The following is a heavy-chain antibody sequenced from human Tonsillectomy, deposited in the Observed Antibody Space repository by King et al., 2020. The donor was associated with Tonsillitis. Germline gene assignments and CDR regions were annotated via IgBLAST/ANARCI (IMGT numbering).Heavy chain of an antibody. D-gene: IGHD6-13*01. V-gene: IGHV3-7*01. J-gene: IGHJ4*02. CDR3: GGETRQLAY. CDR2: INQDGSDT. CDR1: GFSFSRYW. Sequence: VQLVESGGGLVQPGGSLRLSCAASGFSFSRYWMSWVRQAPGKGLEWVASINQDGSDTRYADSVRGRFTMSRDNAKNSLYLHMNSLGAQDTAIYYCGGETRQLAYWGRGTLVTVSS.